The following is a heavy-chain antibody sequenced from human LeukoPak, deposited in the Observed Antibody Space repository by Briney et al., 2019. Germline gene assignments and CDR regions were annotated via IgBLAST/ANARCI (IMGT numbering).Heavy chain of an antibody. J-gene: IGHJ4*02. Sequence: SETLSLTCTVSGGSISSYYWSWIRQPAGKGLEWIGRIYTSGSTNYNPSLKSRVTMSVDTSKNQFSLRLSSVTAADTAVYYCARVGITIFGVVIGFDYWGQGTLVTVSS. CDR3: ARVGITIFGVVIGFDY. CDR1: GGSISSYY. CDR2: IYTSGST. D-gene: IGHD3-3*01. V-gene: IGHV4-4*07.